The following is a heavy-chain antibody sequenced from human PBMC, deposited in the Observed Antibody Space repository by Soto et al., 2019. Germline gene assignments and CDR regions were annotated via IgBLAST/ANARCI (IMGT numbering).Heavy chain of an antibody. CDR3: ARAHRYYDYPDF. D-gene: IGHD3-22*01. CDR2: IHYSENI. V-gene: IGHV4-30-4*01. CDR1: GASVNSGDYY. Sequence: QVQLQESGPGLVKASQTLSLTCTVSGASVNSGDYYWSWVRQPPGRGLEWMGYIHYSENIYYNPSLNSRFHILVETFKNQFSLEVSSVTAADTAVYYCARAHRYYDYPDFWGQGTTVTVSS. J-gene: IGHJ3*01.